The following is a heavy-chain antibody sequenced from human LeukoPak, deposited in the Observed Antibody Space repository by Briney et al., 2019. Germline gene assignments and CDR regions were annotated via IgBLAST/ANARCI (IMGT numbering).Heavy chain of an antibody. D-gene: IGHD6-6*01. CDR3: ARDCSGSSCPFDY. V-gene: IGHV3-21*01. CDR2: ISSSSSYI. J-gene: IGHJ4*02. Sequence: GGSLRLSCAASGVTFSSYSMNWVRQAPGKGLEWVSSISSSSSYIYYADSVKGRFTISRDNAKNSLYLQMNSLRAEDTAVYYCARDCSGSSCPFDYWGQGTLVTVSS. CDR1: GVTFSSYS.